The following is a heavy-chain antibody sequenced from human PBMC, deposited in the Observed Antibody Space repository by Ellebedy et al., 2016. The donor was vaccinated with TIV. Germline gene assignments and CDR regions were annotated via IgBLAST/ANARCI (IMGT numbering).Heavy chain of an antibody. CDR3: ARRGYNYEYEFAH. CDR2: VSGNGDNT. J-gene: IGHJ4*02. Sequence: GGSLRLSCVASGFTFGGYAMSWVRQAPGKGLEWVSTVSGNGDNTDYADSVKGRFTISRDNTKKMLFLQVRSLRAEDTAVYYCARRGYNYEYEFAHWGQGTLVTVSS. D-gene: IGHD5-18*01. V-gene: IGHV3-23*01. CDR1: GFTFGGYA.